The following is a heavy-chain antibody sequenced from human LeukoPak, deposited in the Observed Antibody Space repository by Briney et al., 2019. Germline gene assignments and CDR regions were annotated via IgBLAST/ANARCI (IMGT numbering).Heavy chain of an antibody. J-gene: IGHJ6*02. CDR1: GFTFSRYW. Sequence: PGGSLRLSCAASGFTFSRYWMSWMRQAPGKGLEWVANIKYDGNEEYYVDSLKGRFTISRDNAKDSLDLQMTRLSDDDTAFYFCARGPHPYGQGYAYYYGMDVWGQGTTVTVS. V-gene: IGHV3-7*01. CDR3: ARGPHPYGQGYAYYYGMDV. D-gene: IGHD2-2*01. CDR2: IKYDGNEE.